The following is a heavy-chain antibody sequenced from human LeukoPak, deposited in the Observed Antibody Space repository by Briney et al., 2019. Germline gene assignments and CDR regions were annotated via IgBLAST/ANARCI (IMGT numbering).Heavy chain of an antibody. Sequence: GGSLRLSCTASGFNFNSYGMHWVRQAPGKGLEWVAIICYDGDLRYYADSVKGRFTISRDDSKSTLYLQMDRLRAEDTAVYYCARGPENYDGSGSYYTAPFDYWGQGTLVSVSS. CDR3: ARGPENYDGSGSYYTAPFDY. CDR2: ICYDGDLR. V-gene: IGHV3-33*01. D-gene: IGHD3-10*01. J-gene: IGHJ4*02. CDR1: GFNFNSYG.